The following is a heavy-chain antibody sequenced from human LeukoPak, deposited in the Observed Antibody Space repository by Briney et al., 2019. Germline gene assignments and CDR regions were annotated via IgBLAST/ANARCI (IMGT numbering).Heavy chain of an antibody. J-gene: IGHJ4*02. D-gene: IGHD3-3*01. CDR1: GFTFSSYA. CDR2: ISGSGGST. CDR3: AKSNFWSGYYDY. Sequence: PGGSLRLSCAASGFTFSSYAMSWVRQAPGKGLEGVSAISGSGGSTYYADSVKGRFTISRDNSKNTLYLQMNSLRAEDTAVYYCAKSNFWSGYYDYWGQGTLVTVSS. V-gene: IGHV3-23*01.